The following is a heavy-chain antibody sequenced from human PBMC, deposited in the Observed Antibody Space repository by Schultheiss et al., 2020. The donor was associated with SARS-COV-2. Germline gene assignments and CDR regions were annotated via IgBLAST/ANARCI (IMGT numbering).Heavy chain of an antibody. J-gene: IGHJ4*02. Sequence: GGSLRLSFAASGFTFSNYWMHWVRQAPGRGPVWVSRINSDGTTATYADSVKGRFTISRDNAKSTLYLQMNSLTTEDTAVYYCARSPGTDYWGQGTLVTVSS. V-gene: IGHV3-74*01. CDR3: ARSPGTDY. D-gene: IGHD1-1*01. CDR1: GFTFSNYW. CDR2: INSDGTTA.